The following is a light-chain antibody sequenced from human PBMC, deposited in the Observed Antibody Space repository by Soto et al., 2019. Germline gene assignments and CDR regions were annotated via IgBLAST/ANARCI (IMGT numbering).Light chain of an antibody. CDR2: GTT. CDR3: QQYNNWPKT. CDR1: QSISSS. J-gene: IGKJ1*01. V-gene: IGKV3-15*01. Sequence: EIVMTQSPATLSVFPGERATLSCRASQSISSSLAWYQQRPGQAPRLLIYGTTTRAAGVPSRFSGSGSGAEFTLTISSLQSEDFAFYYCQQYNNWPKTFGQGTKVEIK.